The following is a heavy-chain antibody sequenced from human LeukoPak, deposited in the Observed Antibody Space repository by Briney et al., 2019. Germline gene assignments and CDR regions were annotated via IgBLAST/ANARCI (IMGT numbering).Heavy chain of an antibody. J-gene: IGHJ4*02. D-gene: IGHD3-22*01. Sequence: SETLSLTCAVYGGSFSGYYWSWIRQPPGKGLEWIGEINHSGSTNYNPSLKSRVTISVDTSKNQFSLKLSSVTAADTAVYYCARILKYYHDSSGYSDYWGQGTLVTVSS. CDR3: ARILKYYHDSSGYSDY. V-gene: IGHV4-34*01. CDR1: GGSFSGYY. CDR2: INHSGST.